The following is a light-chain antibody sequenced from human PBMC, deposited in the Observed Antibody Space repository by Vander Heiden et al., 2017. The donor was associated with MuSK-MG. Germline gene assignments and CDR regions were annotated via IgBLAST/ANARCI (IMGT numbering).Light chain of an antibody. J-gene: IGLJ2*01. CDR1: SSDVGGYNY. CDR2: DVS. V-gene: IGLV2-14*01. CDR3: SCYTRSSTGV. Sequence: QSALTQPASVSGSPGQSITISCTGTSSDVGGYNYVSWYQQHPGKAPKLIIYDVSTRPSAVSTRFSASKSANTASLPISGLHPADDAAYYCSCYTRSSTGVFGGGTKLTVL.